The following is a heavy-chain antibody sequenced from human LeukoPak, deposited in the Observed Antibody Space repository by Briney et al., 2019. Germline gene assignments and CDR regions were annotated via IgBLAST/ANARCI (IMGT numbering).Heavy chain of an antibody. Sequence: GESLKISCKGSGYSFTSYWIGWVRQVPGKGLEWMGIIYPGDSDTRYSPSFQGQVTISADKSISTAYLQWSSLKASDTAMYYCARRITMVRGVTRVYYFDYWGQGTLVTVPS. V-gene: IGHV5-51*01. CDR3: ARRITMVRGVTRVYYFDY. D-gene: IGHD3-10*01. CDR1: GYSFTSYW. CDR2: IYPGDSDT. J-gene: IGHJ4*02.